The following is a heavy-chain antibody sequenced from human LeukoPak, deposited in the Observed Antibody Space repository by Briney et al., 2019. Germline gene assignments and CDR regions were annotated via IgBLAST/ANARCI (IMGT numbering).Heavy chain of an antibody. Sequence: SVKVSCKASGGTFSSYAISWVRQAPGQGLEWMGRIIPIFGTANYAQKFQGRVTITTDESTSTAYMEQSSLRSEDTAVYYCAREGDILTGYSPWGQGTLVTVSS. V-gene: IGHV1-69*05. CDR2: IIPIFGTA. D-gene: IGHD3-9*01. CDR3: AREGDILTGYSP. CDR1: GGTFSSYA. J-gene: IGHJ5*02.